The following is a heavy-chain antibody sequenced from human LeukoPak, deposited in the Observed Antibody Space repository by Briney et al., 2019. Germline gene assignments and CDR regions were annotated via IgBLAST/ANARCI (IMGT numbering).Heavy chain of an antibody. Sequence: GRSLRLSCAASGFTFSSYGMHWVRQAPGKGLEWVAVISYDGSNKYYADSVKGRFTISRDSSKNTLYLQMNSLRAEDTAVYYCAKAEIWGQGTLVTVSS. J-gene: IGHJ4*02. CDR2: ISYDGSNK. D-gene: IGHD5-24*01. V-gene: IGHV3-30*18. CDR1: GFTFSSYG. CDR3: AKAEI.